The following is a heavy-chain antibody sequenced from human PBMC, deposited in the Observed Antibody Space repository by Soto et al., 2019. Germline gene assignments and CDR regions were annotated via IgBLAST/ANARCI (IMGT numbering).Heavy chain of an antibody. Sequence: PGGSLRLSCAASGFTFSSYDMHWVRQATGKGLEWVSAIGTAGDTYYPGSVKGRFTISRENAKNSLYLQMNSLRAGDTAVYYCARVGLYGDLDYWGQGTLVTVSS. J-gene: IGHJ4*02. CDR3: ARVGLYGDLDY. CDR2: IGTAGDT. V-gene: IGHV3-13*01. CDR1: GFTFSSYD. D-gene: IGHD4-17*01.